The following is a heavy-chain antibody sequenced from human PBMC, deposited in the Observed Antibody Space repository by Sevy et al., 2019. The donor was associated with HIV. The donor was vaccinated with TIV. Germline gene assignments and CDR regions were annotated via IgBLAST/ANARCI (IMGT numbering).Heavy chain of an antibody. D-gene: IGHD1-26*01. V-gene: IGHV3-7*03. CDR3: ARADRPTREKDYSGSYSWFDP. Sequence: GGSLRLSCAASGFTFSTYWMNWVRQTPGKGLEWVANIKQDGSEKYYVDSVKGPFTISRENAKNSLYLQMSSLRAEDTAVYYCARADRPTREKDYSGSYSWFDPWGQGTLVTVSS. CDR2: IKQDGSEK. CDR1: GFTFSTYW. J-gene: IGHJ5*02.